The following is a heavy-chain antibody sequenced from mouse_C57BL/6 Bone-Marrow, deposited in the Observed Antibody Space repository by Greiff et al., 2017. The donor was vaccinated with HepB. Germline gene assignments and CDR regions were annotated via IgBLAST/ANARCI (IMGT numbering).Heavy chain of an antibody. J-gene: IGHJ1*03. Sequence: QVQLQQPGAELVRPGSSVKLSCKASGYTLTSYWMDWVKQRPGQGLEWIGNIYPSDSETHYNQKFKDKATLTVDKSSSTAYRQLSSLTSEDSAVYYCARGYYWYFDVWGTGTTVTVSS. CDR2: IYPSDSET. CDR1: GYTLTSYW. CDR3: ARGYYWYFDV. V-gene: IGHV1-61*01.